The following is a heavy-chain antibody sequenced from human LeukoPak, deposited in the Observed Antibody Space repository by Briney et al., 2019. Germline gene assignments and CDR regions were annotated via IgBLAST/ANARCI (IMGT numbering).Heavy chain of an antibody. D-gene: IGHD3-22*01. V-gene: IGHV4-4*02. CDR2: IHHSGST. CDR1: GDSISSSNR. J-gene: IGHJ6*02. CDR3: ARGAMYYDGSGYGHLDV. Sequence: SETLSLTCAVSGDSISSSNRWSWVRQPPGKGLEWSGEIHHSGSTNYKPSHKRRDTISVDKSANQFSLKVSSVTATDTAVYYCARGAMYYDGSGYGHLDVWGQGTTVTVSS.